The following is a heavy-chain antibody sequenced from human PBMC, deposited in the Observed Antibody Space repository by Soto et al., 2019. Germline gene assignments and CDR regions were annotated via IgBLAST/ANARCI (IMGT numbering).Heavy chain of an antibody. CDR2: IYSSGST. CDR1: GGSISRYY. V-gene: IGHV4-59*01. J-gene: IGHJ6*02. D-gene: IGHD3-3*01. CDR3: ARGYYDFWSTTYSYYGMDV. Sequence: SETLSLTCTVSGGSISRYYWSWIRQPPGRGLEWIGNIYSSGSTNYNPSLKTRVTISVYTSKNQVSLNLNAVAAADSAVYCCARGYYDFWSTTYSYYGMDVWGQGTTVTVSS.